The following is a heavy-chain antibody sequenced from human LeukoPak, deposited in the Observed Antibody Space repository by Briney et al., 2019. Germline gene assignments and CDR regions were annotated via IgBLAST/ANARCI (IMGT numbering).Heavy chain of an antibody. CDR1: GGSFSGYY. Sequence: PSETLSLTCAVYGGSFSGYYWSWIRQPPGKGLERIGEINHSGSTNYNPSLKSRVTISVDTSKNQFSLKLSSVTAADTAVYYCARGRCSGGSCGRRNAKNDYYYYYMDVWGKGTTVTVSS. D-gene: IGHD2-15*01. CDR2: INHSGST. CDR3: ARGRCSGGSCGRRNAKNDYYYYYMDV. V-gene: IGHV4-34*01. J-gene: IGHJ6*03.